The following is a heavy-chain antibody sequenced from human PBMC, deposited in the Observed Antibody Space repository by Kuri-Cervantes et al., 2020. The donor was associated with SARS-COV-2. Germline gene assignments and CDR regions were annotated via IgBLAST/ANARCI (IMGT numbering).Heavy chain of an antibody. D-gene: IGHD3-3*01. Sequence: GGSLRLSCAASGFTFNTYAMTWVRQAPGKGLEWVSTISGTGIKTYYADSVTGRFTISRDNSKNTLYLQMNSLRAEDTAVYYCAKDQIRFLEWLWWGQGTTVTVSS. CDR3: AKDQIRFLEWLW. J-gene: IGHJ6*02. V-gene: IGHV3-23*01. CDR1: GFTFNTYA. CDR2: ISGTGIKT.